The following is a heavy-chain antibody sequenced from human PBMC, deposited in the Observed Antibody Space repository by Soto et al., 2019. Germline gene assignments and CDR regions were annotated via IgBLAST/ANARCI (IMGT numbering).Heavy chain of an antibody. Sequence: EVQLVESGGGLVQPGGSLRLSCAASGFTFSSYCMNWVRQAPGKGLEWVANIKQDGNEKSYVDSVKGRFTISRDNTKNSLYLQMDSLRAEDTAVYYCARVSTSLWTGYKFDYWGQGTLVTVSS. CDR2: IKQDGNEK. CDR3: ARVSTSLWTGYKFDY. CDR1: GFTFSSYC. J-gene: IGHJ4*02. V-gene: IGHV3-7*01. D-gene: IGHD3-3*01.